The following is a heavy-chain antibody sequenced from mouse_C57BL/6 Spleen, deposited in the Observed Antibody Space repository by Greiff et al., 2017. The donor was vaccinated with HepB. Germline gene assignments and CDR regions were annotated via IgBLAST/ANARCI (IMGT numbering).Heavy chain of an antibody. CDR1: GYTFTSYW. V-gene: IGHV1-59*01. CDR3: AREELRLRQGDY. D-gene: IGHD3-2*02. J-gene: IGHJ2*01. CDR2: IDPSDSYT. Sequence: QVQLQQSGAELVRPGTSVKLSCKASGYTFTSYWMHWVKQRPGQGLEWIGVIDPSDSYTNYNQKFKGKATLTVDTSSSTAYMQLSSLTSEDSAVYYCAREELRLRQGDYWGKGTTLTVAS.